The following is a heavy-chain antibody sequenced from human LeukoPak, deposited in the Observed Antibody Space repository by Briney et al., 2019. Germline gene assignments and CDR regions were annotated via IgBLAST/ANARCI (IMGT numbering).Heavy chain of an antibody. V-gene: IGHV3-20*04. J-gene: IGHJ6*04. CDR1: GFTFDDYG. D-gene: IGHD3-10*02. Sequence: GGSLRLSCAASGFTFDDYGMSWVRQAPGKGLEWVSGINWNGGSTDYADSVQGRFTISRDNAKNSLYLQMNSLRAEDTAVYYCAELGITMIGGVWGKGTTVTISS. CDR3: AELGITMIGGV. CDR2: INWNGGST.